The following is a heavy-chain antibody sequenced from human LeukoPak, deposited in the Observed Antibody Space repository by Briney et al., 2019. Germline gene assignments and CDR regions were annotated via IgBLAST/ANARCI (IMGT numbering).Heavy chain of an antibody. Sequence: GASVKVSCKASGYTFTGYYMHWVRQAPGQGLEWMGWINPNSGGTNYAQKFQGRVTMTRDTSISTAYMELSRLRSDDTAVYYCARAHRWSYYYDSSGYYYFDYWGQGTLVTVSS. D-gene: IGHD3-22*01. V-gene: IGHV1-2*02. CDR3: ARAHRWSYYYDSSGYYYFDY. CDR1: GYTFTGYY. CDR2: INPNSGGT. J-gene: IGHJ4*02.